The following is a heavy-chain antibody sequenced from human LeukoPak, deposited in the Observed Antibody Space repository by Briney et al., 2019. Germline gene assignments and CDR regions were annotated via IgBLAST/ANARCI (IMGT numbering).Heavy chain of an antibody. CDR1: GFTFSSYS. CDR3: ARADSSSWSPGVFDP. CDR2: ISSSSSYI. J-gene: IGHJ5*02. D-gene: IGHD6-13*01. Sequence: GGSLRLSCAASGFTFSSYSMNWVRQAPGKGLELVSSISSSSSYIYYAASVKGRFTISSDNAKNSLYLQMNSPRAEDTAVYYCARADSSSWSPGVFDPWGQGTLVTVSS. V-gene: IGHV3-21*04.